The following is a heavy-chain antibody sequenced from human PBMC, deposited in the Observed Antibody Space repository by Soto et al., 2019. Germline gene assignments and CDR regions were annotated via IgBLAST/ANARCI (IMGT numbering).Heavy chain of an antibody. CDR1: GGTFSRHA. Sequence: QVQLVQSGAEVRKPGSSVKVSCKASGGTFSRHAISWVRQAPGQGLEWMGGIIPIFGTANHAQKFQGRVTIIADESTSTVDMELSSLRSEDTAMSYCARGWGYDSNDYYYAYWGQGTLVIVSS. J-gene: IGHJ4*02. CDR2: IIPIFGTA. D-gene: IGHD3-22*01. V-gene: IGHV1-69*01. CDR3: ARGWGYDSNDYYYAY.